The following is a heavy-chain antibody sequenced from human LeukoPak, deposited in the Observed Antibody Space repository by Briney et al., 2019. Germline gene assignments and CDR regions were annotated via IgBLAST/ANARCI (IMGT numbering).Heavy chain of an antibody. CDR1: GFTFSDYS. D-gene: IGHD3-22*01. V-gene: IGHV3-21*01. Sequence: PGGSLRLSCAASGFTFSDYSMNWVRQAPGKGLEWVSSIGSSSTYIYYADSLKGRFTISRDNAKNSLYLQMNSLRAEDTAVYYCARDRRYYDSSGYYAFDYWGQGTLVTASS. CDR2: IGSSSTYI. J-gene: IGHJ4*02. CDR3: ARDRRYYDSSGYYAFDY.